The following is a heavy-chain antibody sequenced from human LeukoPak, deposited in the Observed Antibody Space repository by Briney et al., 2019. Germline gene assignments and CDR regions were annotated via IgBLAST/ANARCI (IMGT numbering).Heavy chain of an antibody. V-gene: IGHV4-30-4*01. Sequence: SQTLSLTCTVSGGSISSGDYYWSWIRQPPGKGLEWIGYIYYSGSTYYNPSLKSRVTISVDTSKNQFSLKLSSVTAADTAVYYCARVRGGEKWFAPWGQGTLVTVSS. J-gene: IGHJ5*02. D-gene: IGHD3-10*01. CDR3: ARVRGGEKWFAP. CDR1: GGSISSGDYY. CDR2: IYYSGST.